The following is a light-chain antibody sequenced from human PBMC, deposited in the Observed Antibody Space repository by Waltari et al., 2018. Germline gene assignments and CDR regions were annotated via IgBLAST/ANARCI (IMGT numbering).Light chain of an antibody. V-gene: IGLV3-19*01. CDR1: SLSSYY. CDR2: DKN. J-gene: IGLJ3*02. CDR3: HSRDASGVGGT. Sequence: TQDPAVSVAMGQTVRITCQGDSLSSYYASWYRQRPGQAPILVMYDKNNRPSGVPDLFSGSSSDNTASLTITGAQAEDEAYYYCHSRDASGVGGTFGGGTKLTVL.